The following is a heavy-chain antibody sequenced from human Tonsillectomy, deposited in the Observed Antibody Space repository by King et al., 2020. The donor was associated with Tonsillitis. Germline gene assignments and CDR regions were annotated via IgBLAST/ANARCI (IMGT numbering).Heavy chain of an antibody. D-gene: IGHD6-13*01. J-gene: IGHJ6*02. CDR3: ARSSCGSSCFGHYYYGMDD. CDR1: GGSVSSGRYF. Sequence: VQLQESGPGLVKPSETLPLICTVSGGSVSSGRYFWNWIRQPPGKGLEWIGNIDDSGSTRYNPSLKSRVAISADTSKNQVSLGLRSVSAADTAVYYCARSSCGSSCFGHYYYGMDDWGQGTTVIVSS. V-gene: IGHV4-61*01. CDR2: IDDSGST.